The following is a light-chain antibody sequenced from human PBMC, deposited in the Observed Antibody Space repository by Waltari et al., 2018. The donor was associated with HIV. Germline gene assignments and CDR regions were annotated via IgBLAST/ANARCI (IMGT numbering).Light chain of an antibody. CDR1: SSNIVSND. Sequence: QSVLTQPPSASGTPGQRVTISCSGISSNIVSNDVSWYQQFPGTAPKVLMSANNQRPSGVPDRFSASKSGTSVSLAISGLHSEDEADYYCATWDDSLNGPLFGGGTKLTVL. CDR3: ATWDDSLNGPL. V-gene: IGLV1-44*01. CDR2: ANN. J-gene: IGLJ2*01.